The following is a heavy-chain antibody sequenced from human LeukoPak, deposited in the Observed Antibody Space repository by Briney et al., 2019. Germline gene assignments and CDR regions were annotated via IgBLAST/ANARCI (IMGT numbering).Heavy chain of an antibody. V-gene: IGHV3-30-3*01. J-gene: IGHJ4*02. CDR3: ARGYCSSTSCYTVDY. D-gene: IGHD2-2*02. Sequence: PGGSLRLSCAASGFTFSSYAMHWVRQAPGKGLEWVAVISYDGSNKYYADSVKGRFTISRDNSKNTLYLQMNSPRAEDTAVYYCARGYCSSTSCYTVDYWGQGTLVTVSS. CDR2: ISYDGSNK. CDR1: GFTFSSYA.